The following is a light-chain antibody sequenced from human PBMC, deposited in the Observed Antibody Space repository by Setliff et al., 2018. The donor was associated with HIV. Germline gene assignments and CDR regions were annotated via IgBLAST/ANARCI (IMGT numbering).Light chain of an antibody. Sequence: QSVLTQPASVSESPGQSITISCTGTSSDVGTYNFVSWYQQHPGKAPKLMIYDVSNRPSGVSNRFSGSKSGNTASLAISGLQAEDEADYYCSSYTSSSILYVFGTGTKGTVL. CDR3: SSYTSSSILYV. CDR1: SSDVGTYNF. V-gene: IGLV2-14*03. CDR2: DVS. J-gene: IGLJ1*01.